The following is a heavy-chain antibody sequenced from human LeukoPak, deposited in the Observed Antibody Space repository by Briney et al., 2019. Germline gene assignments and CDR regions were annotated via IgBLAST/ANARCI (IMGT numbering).Heavy chain of an antibody. J-gene: IGHJ6*04. CDR1: GFNSHEYG. V-gene: IGHV3-9*02. CDR3: TKDLKPGGADV. D-gene: IGHD1-14*01. CDR2: IIWSTGRT. Sequence: PGGSLRLSCVVSGFNSHEYGMHWVRQAPGKGLECVSGIIWSTGRTGYGDSVKGRFTISRDNAENSLYLQMNSLRVEDTALYYCTKDLKPGGADVWGRGTTVIVSS.